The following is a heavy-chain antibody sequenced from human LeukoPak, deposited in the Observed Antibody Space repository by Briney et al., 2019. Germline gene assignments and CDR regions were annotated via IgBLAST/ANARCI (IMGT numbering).Heavy chain of an antibody. CDR2: IYHSGST. CDR1: GGSISSSNW. CDR3: ASEEGGNYVSRVVEVY. D-gene: IGHD4-11*01. J-gene: IGHJ4*02. Sequence: PSETLSLTCAVSGGSISSSNWWSWVRPPPGKGLEWIGEIYHSGSTNYNPSLKSRVTISVDKSKNQFSLKLSSVTAADTAVYYCASEEGGNYVSRVVEVYWGQGTLVTVSS. V-gene: IGHV4-4*02.